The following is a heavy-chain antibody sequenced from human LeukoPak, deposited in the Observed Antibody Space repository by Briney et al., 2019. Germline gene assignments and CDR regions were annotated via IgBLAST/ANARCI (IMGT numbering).Heavy chain of an antibody. CDR3: ARDLYIDSSGYDAFDI. Sequence: PSETLSLTCTVSGGSISSSSYYWGWIRQPPGKGLEWIGRIYTSGSTNYNPSLKSRVTMSVDTSKNQFSLKLSSVTAADTAVYYCARDLYIDSSGYDAFDIWGQGTMVTVSS. D-gene: IGHD3-22*01. V-gene: IGHV4-39*07. CDR2: IYTSGST. CDR1: GGSISSSSYY. J-gene: IGHJ3*02.